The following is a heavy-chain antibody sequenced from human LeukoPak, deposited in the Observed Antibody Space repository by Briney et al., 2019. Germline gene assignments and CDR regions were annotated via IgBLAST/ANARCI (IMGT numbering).Heavy chain of an antibody. CDR3: ASRGSSSWYSFQH. J-gene: IGHJ1*01. CDR1: GFTFSSYW. Sequence: PGGSLRLSCAASGFTFSSYWMHWVRQAPGKGLVWVSRINSDGSSTSYADSVKGRFTISRDNAKNTLYLQMYSLRAEDTAVYYCASRGSSSWYSFQHWGQGTLVTVSS. D-gene: IGHD6-13*01. V-gene: IGHV3-74*01. CDR2: INSDGSST.